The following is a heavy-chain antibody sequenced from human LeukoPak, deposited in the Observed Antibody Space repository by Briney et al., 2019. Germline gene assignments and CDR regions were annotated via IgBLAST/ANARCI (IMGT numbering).Heavy chain of an antibody. CDR1: GGSISSYY. CDR2: IYYSGST. V-gene: IGHV4-59*08. D-gene: IGHD6-13*01. Sequence: PSETLSLTCTVSGGSISSYYWSWIRQPPGKGLEWSGYIYYSGSTNYNPSLKSRVTISVDTSKNQFSLKLSSVTAADTAVYYCARHPRYSSSWSGYYYYYGMDVWGQGTTVTVSS. CDR3: ARHPRYSSSWSGYYYYYGMDV. J-gene: IGHJ6*02.